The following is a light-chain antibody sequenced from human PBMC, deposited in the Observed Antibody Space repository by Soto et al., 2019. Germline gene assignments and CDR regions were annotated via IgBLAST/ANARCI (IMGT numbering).Light chain of an antibody. CDR3: QQYGTSAPIT. CDR1: QSVSSNY. CDR2: GAS. V-gene: IGKV3-20*01. J-gene: IGKJ5*01. Sequence: EIVLTQSPGTLSLSPGERATLSCRASQSVSSNYLAWYQQKPGQAPSLLIYGASSRATGIPDRFSGSGSGTEFTLTISRLEPEDFAMYYCQQYGTSAPITFGQGTRLEIE.